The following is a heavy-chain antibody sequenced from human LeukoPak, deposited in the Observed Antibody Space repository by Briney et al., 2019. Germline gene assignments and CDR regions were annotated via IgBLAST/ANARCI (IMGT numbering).Heavy chain of an antibody. CDR2: ISYDGRNN. J-gene: IGHJ5*02. Sequence: GGSLRLACAASGFTFSSYAMHWVRQAPGKGLEWVAVISYDGRNNYYADSVKGRFTISRDNSKNTLYLQMNSPRAEDTAIYYCAKDRGDYTNWFDPWGQGTLVTVSS. D-gene: IGHD4-17*01. CDR1: GFTFSSYA. CDR3: AKDRGDYTNWFDP. V-gene: IGHV3-30*04.